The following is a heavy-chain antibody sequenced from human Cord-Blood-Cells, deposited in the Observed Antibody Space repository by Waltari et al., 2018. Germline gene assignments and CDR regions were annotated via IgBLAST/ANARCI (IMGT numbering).Heavy chain of an antibody. CDR2: INPNSGGT. V-gene: IGHV1-2*02. D-gene: IGHD1-26*01. CDR3: ARESWVSGSYYFDY. CDR1: GYTFTGHH. Sequence: QVQLAPSGAEVKKPGATVKVSCKASGYTFTGHHIPSVRPAPGQGLEWMGWINPNSGGTNYAQKFQGRVTMTRDTSISTAYMELSRLRSDDTAVYYCARESWVSGSYYFDYWGQGTLVTVSS. J-gene: IGHJ4*02.